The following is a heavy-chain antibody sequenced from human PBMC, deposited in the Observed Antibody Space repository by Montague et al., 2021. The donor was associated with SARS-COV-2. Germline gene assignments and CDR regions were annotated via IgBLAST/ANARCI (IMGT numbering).Heavy chain of an antibody. Sequence: CAISGDSVSSNTPTSNGIRQSPSRRLEWLGRTYYRSKWYHDYPISLKSRITINPDTSKNQFSLQLSSVAPEDTAVFYCARTTTRMLYPENAFDIWGQGTMVTVSS. J-gene: IGHJ3*02. D-gene: IGHD2-15*01. CDR1: GDSVSSNTPT. CDR3: ARTTTRMLYPENAFDI. CDR2: TYYRSKWYH. V-gene: IGHV6-1*01.